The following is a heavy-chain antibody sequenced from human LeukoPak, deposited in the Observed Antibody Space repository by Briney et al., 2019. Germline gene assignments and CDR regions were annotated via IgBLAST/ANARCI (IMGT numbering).Heavy chain of an antibody. Sequence: PGGSLRLSCAASGFTVSSNYMTWVRQAPGKGLEWVSVIYSGGRTYYADSVKGRFTISRDNSKNTLYLQMNSLRAEDTAVYYCARGPVGATQARFDYWGQGTLVTVSS. CDR1: GFTVSSNY. CDR3: ARGPVGATQARFDY. V-gene: IGHV3-66*01. D-gene: IGHD1-26*01. J-gene: IGHJ4*02. CDR2: IYSGGRT.